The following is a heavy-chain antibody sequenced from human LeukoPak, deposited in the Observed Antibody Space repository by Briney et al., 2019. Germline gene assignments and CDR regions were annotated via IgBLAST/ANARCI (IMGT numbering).Heavy chain of an antibody. D-gene: IGHD2-2*01. CDR2: MNPNSGNS. J-gene: IGHJ5*02. Sequence: SVKVSCKASRYTLTRYDINGVRQATRQGLEWMGWMNPNSGNSGYAQKFQGRVTMTSNSSISTAYMELSSPRSEDTGVYYCARAASPYCSSTSCQLGSWFDPWGQGTLVIVSS. CDR3: ARAASPYCSSTSCQLGSWFDP. V-gene: IGHV1-8*01. CDR1: RYTLTRYD.